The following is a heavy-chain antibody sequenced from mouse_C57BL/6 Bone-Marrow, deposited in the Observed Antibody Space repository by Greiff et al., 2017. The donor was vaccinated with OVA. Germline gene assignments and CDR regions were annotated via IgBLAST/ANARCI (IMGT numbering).Heavy chain of an antibody. CDR3: ARPRDGNHWYFDV. V-gene: IGHV4-1*01. Sequence: SGVDFSRYWMSWVRRAPGKGLEWIGEINPDSSTINYAPSLKDKFIISRDNAKNTLYLQMSKVRSEDTALYYCARPRDGNHWYFDVWGTGTTVTVSS. CDR2: INPDSSTI. CDR1: GVDFSRYW. J-gene: IGHJ1*03. D-gene: IGHD2-1*01.